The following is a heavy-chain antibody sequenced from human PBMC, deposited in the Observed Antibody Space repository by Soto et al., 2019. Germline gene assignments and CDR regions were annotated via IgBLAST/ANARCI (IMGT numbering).Heavy chain of an antibody. Sequence: PGESLKISCKGSGYSFTSYWIGWVRQMPGKGLEWMGIIYPGDSDTRYSPSFQGQVTISADKSISTAYLQWSSLKASDTAMYYCARTASGYYVSYGMDVWGQGTTVTVSS. CDR1: GYSFTSYW. J-gene: IGHJ6*02. D-gene: IGHD3-22*01. CDR3: ARTASGYYVSYGMDV. CDR2: IYPGDSDT. V-gene: IGHV5-51*01.